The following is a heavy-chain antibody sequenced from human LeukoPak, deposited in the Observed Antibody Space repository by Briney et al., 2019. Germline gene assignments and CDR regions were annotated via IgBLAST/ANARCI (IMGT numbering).Heavy chain of an antibody. J-gene: IGHJ4*02. CDR2: MNPNSGYT. V-gene: IGHV1-8*03. CDR1: GYTFTTYD. D-gene: IGHD6-19*01. CDR3: ARVAGSIDY. Sequence: ASVKVSCKASGYTFTTYDINWVRQATGQGLEWMGWMNPNSGYTGYAQKFQGRVTITRDTSISTAYMELSSLRSEDTAVFYCARVAGSIDYWGQGTLVTVSS.